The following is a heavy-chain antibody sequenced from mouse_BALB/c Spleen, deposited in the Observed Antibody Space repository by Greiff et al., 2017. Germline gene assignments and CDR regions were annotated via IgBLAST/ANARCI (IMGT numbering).Heavy chain of an antibody. J-gene: IGHJ2*01. CDR1: GFNIKDTY. V-gene: IGHV14-3*02. CDR2: IDPANGNT. D-gene: IGHD4-1*01. CDR3: AGTGTVFDY. Sequence: EVKLMESGAELVKPGASVKLSCTASGFNIKDTYMHWVKQRPEQGLEWIGRIDPANGNTKYDPKFQGKATITADTSSNTAYLQLSSLTSEDTGVYYCAGTGTVFDYWGQGTTLTVSS.